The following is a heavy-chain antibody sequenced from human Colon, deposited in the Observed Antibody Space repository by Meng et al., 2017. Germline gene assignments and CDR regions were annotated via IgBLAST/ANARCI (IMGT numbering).Heavy chain of an antibody. CDR2: INHTGNT. Sequence: VELDQWGAGLLKPSETLSLTCAVYGGSFSGYSWSWIRQPPGKGLEWIGEINHTGNTSYNPSLKSRLTISVDTSKNQFSLNLSSVTAADTALYYCARSVRLGVAGKSGAYWGQGTLVTVSS. V-gene: IGHV4-34*01. CDR1: GGSFSGYS. CDR3: ARSVRLGVAGKSGAY. D-gene: IGHD6-19*01. J-gene: IGHJ4*02.